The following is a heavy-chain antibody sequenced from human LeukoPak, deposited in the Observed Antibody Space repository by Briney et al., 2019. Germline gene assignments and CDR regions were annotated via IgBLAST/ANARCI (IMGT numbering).Heavy chain of an antibody. J-gene: IGHJ2*01. CDR1: GFTFSSYF. V-gene: IGHV3-74*01. CDR3: AAVYPVGGYWYFDL. Sequence: GGSLRLSCTASGFTFSSYFMHWVRQVPGKGLVWVSRINSDGSDTYYADSVKGRFTISRDNAKNTLYVQMNSLRAEDTAVYYCAAVYPVGGYWYFDLWGRGTLVTVSS. D-gene: IGHD6-19*01. CDR2: INSDGSDT.